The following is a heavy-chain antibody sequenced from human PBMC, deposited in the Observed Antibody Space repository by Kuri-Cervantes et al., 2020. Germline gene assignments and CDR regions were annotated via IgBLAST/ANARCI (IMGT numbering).Heavy chain of an antibody. J-gene: IGHJ6*02. CDR2: ISGSGITI. CDR3: ARGGLWFGELFLYYYYGMDV. D-gene: IGHD3-10*01. V-gene: IGHV3-11*04. Sequence: GESLKISCAASGFSFSDYYMNWIRQAPGKGLEWVSYISGSGITIYYADSVKGRFTISRDNSKNTLYLQMNSLRAEDTAVYYYARGGLWFGELFLYYYYGMDVWGQGTTVTVSS. CDR1: GFSFSDYY.